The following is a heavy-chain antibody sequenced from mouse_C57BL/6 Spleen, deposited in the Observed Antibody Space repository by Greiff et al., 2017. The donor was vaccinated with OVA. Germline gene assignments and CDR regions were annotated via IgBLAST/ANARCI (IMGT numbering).Heavy chain of an antibody. CDR1: GYTFTSYW. V-gene: IGHV1-62-3*01. J-gene: IGHJ2*01. CDR2: IDPNSGGT. D-gene: IGHD2-3*01. CDR3: ARDDDGDF. Sequence: QVQLKQPGAELVKPGASVKLSCKASGYTFTSYWMHWVKQRPGRGLEWIGRIDPNSGGTKYNEKFKSKATLTVDKPSSTAYMRLSSLTTEDSAIYCWARDDDGDFWGQGTTLTVSS.